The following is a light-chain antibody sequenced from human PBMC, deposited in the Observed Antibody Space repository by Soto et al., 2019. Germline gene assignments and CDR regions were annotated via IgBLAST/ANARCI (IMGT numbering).Light chain of an antibody. CDR2: DAS. CDR1: QSISSW. V-gene: IGKV1-5*01. J-gene: IGKJ1*01. CDR3: QQYNSYRGT. Sequence: DIRMTQSPSTLSASVGDRVTITCRASQSISSWLAWYQQKPGKAPKLLIYDASSLESGVPSRFSGSGSGTEFTLTISSLQPDDFATYYCQQYNSYRGTFGQGTKVEIK.